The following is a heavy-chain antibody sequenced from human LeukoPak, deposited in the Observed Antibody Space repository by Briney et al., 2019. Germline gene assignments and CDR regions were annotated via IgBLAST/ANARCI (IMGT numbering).Heavy chain of an antibody. Sequence: GESLKISCKGSGYSFTSYWIGWVRQMPGKGLEWMGIIYPGDSDTRYSPSFQGQVTISADKSISTAYLQWSSLKASDTAMYYCASLSRYSGSWPGYYYGMDVWGQGTTVTVSS. V-gene: IGHV5-51*01. CDR1: GYSFTSYW. D-gene: IGHD6-13*01. CDR3: ASLSRYSGSWPGYYYGMDV. CDR2: IYPGDSDT. J-gene: IGHJ6*02.